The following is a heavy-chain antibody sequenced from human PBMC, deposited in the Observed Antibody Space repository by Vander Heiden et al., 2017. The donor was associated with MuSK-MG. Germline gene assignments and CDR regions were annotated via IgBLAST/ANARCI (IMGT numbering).Heavy chain of an antibody. CDR3: AREIHYSSSLKTYYFDY. V-gene: IGHV4-59*01. CDR2: IYYSGST. Sequence: QVQLQESGPGLVKPSETLSLTCTVSGGSISSYYWSWIRQPPGKGLEWIGYIYYSGSTNYNPSLKSRVTISVDTSKNQFSLKLSSVTAADTAVYYCAREIHYSSSLKTYYFDYWGQGTLVTVSS. D-gene: IGHD6-13*01. CDR1: GGSISSYY. J-gene: IGHJ4*02.